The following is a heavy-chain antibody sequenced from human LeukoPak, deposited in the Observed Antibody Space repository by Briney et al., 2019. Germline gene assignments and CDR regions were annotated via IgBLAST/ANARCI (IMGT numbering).Heavy chain of an antibody. CDR2: IYPGDSDT. CDR3: ARLGGSGSYQFDY. J-gene: IGHJ4*02. D-gene: IGHD3-10*01. V-gene: IGHV5-51*01. CDR1: GYSFSTNR. Sequence: GESLKISCKDSGYSFSTNRIGWVRQMPGKGLEWMGIIYPGDSDTRYSPSFQGQVTISADKSISTAYLQWSSLKASDTAMYYCARLGGSGSYQFDYWGQGTLVTVSS.